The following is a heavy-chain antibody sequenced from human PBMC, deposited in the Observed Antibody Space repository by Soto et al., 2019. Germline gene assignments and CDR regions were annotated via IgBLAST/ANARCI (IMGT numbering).Heavy chain of an antibody. V-gene: IGHV4-31*03. D-gene: IGHD1-1*01. CDR3: ARATGTLRSRNCDY. CDR2: IYHTGST. CDR1: GFSISTVGHY. J-gene: IGHJ4*02. Sequence: PXETLSLTCSVAGFSISTVGHYWTWIRQPPGKGLEWIGSIYHTGSTYYSKSLRSRLTMSVDTSKSQFSLRLSSVTAADTAVYYCARATGTLRSRNCDYWGQGSLVTVSS.